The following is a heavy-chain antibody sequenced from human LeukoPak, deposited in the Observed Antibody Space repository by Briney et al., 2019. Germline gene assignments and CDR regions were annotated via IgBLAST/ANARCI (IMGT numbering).Heavy chain of an antibody. CDR2: IGGSGGST. CDR3: AKVHYYYGSGSTGGYFDY. Sequence: GGSLRLSCAASGFTFDDYAMHWVRQAPGKGLEWVSAIGGSGGSTYYADSVKGRFTISRDNSKNTLYLQMNSLRAEDTAVYYCAKVHYYYGSGSTGGYFDYWGQGTLVTVSS. V-gene: IGHV3-23*01. D-gene: IGHD3-10*01. J-gene: IGHJ4*02. CDR1: GFTFDDYA.